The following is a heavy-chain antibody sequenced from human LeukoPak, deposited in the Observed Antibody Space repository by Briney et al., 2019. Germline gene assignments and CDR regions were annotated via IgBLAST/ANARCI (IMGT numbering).Heavy chain of an antibody. CDR3: VRQGTNSGYYLLDY. CDR1: GAALSEYY. D-gene: IGHD3-22*01. V-gene: IGHV4-34*01. J-gene: IGHJ4*02. Sequence: SEPLSLTCAVYGAALSEYYWSWIRQSPGKGLEWIGEVAHKGPTVYSPTLNRKYNPSFKSRVTMSVDPSKNQFSLKLTSVTVADAATYYCVRQGTNSGYYLLDYWGQGHLVIVSS. CDR2: VAHKGPTVYSPTLNR.